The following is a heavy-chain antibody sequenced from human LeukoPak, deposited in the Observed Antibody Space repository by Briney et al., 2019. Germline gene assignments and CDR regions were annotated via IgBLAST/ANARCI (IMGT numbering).Heavy chain of an antibody. D-gene: IGHD1-26*01. Sequence: GGSLRLSCAASGFTFSSYAMHWVRQAPGKGLEWVAVISYDGSNKYYADSVKGRFTISRDNSKNTLYLQMNSLRAEDTAVYYCARDRVRSLDIWGQGTMVTVSS. CDR2: ISYDGSNK. V-gene: IGHV3-30*04. CDR1: GFTFSSYA. J-gene: IGHJ3*02. CDR3: ARDRVRSLDI.